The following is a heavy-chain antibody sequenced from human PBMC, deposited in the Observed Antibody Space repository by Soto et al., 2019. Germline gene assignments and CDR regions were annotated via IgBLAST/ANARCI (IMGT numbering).Heavy chain of an antibody. CDR1: GGTFSSYP. V-gene: IGHV1-69*02. Sequence: QVQLVQSGAEVKKPGSSVKVSCKASGGTFSSYPIIWVRQAPGQGLEWMGRIIPILGIANYAQKFQGRVTITADKSTSTAYMELGSLGSEETAVYYCAGASPCSGWGWFDPWGQGTLVTVSS. CDR2: IIPILGIA. J-gene: IGHJ5*02. CDR3: AGASPCSGWGWFDP. D-gene: IGHD6-25*01.